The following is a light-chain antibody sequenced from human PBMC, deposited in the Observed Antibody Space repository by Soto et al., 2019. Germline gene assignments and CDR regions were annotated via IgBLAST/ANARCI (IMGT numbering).Light chain of an antibody. CDR3: QQYDQWPIT. CDR2: GAS. Sequence: IVSPQSPATLSFSPGERATLSCRASQSIRSERLAWYQQKPGQAPRLLSYGASARALGIPARFSGSGSGTEFSFTVTSLQSEDFAVYYCQQYDQWPITFGQGTRLEI. J-gene: IGKJ5*01. V-gene: IGKV3-15*01. CDR1: QSIRSER.